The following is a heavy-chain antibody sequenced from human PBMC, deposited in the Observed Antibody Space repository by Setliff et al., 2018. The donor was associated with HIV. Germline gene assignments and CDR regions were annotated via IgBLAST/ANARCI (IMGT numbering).Heavy chain of an antibody. Sequence: ASVKVSCKASGYSFARYGLSWVRQAPGQGLEWMGWISGFNGNTKSAQSFQDRVAMTTATATSTAYMEMRSLRSDDTAVYFCARVPYRSAWFSGGHDAFDIWGQGTMVTVSS. V-gene: IGHV1-18*01. CDR1: GYSFARYG. CDR3: ARVPYRSAWFSGGHDAFDI. D-gene: IGHD6-19*01. CDR2: ISGFNGNT. J-gene: IGHJ3*02.